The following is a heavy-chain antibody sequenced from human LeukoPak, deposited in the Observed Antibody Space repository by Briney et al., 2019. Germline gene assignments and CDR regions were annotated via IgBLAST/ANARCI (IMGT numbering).Heavy chain of an antibody. CDR2: INPKSGVT. V-gene: IGHV1-2*06. CDR1: GYTFTGYY. Sequence: ASVKVSCKASGYTFTGYYMHWVRQAPGQGPEGMGRINPKSGVTNYAQKFQGRVSMTRDTSISTAYMELSRLRSDDTAVYYCAREISETYYAFDIWGQGTMVTVSS. CDR3: AREISETYYAFDI. J-gene: IGHJ3*02. D-gene: IGHD2-21*01.